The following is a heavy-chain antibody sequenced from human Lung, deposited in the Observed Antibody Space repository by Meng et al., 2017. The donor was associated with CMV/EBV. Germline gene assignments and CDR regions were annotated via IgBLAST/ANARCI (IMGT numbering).Heavy chain of an antibody. CDR1: CGSISSSRYY. CDR2: VVYSGTT. V-gene: IGHV4-39*01. CDR3: ARHHHSPTFDY. Sequence: LQLREPAPGRVKPSAPLSLTCTGLCGSISSSRYYWAWLRQPPGEGVEWIGSVVYSGTTYYTSSLKSRVSISVDTSKNQFSLKLSFVTAADTAVYYCARHHHSPTFDYWGQGTLVTVSS. J-gene: IGHJ4*02. D-gene: IGHD1-14*01.